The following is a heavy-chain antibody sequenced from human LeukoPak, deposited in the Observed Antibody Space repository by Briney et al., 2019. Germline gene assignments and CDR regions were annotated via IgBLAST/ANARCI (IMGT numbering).Heavy chain of an antibody. D-gene: IGHD3-22*01. Sequence: ASVKVSCKASGYTFTGYYMHWVRQAPGQGLEWMGWINPNSGGTNYAQKFQGRVTMTRDTSISTAYMELSRLRSDDTAVYYCARDPVYYDSSGYLYYYYYYMDVWGKGTTVTVSS. CDR3: ARDPVYYDSSGYLYYYYYYMDV. V-gene: IGHV1-2*02. CDR2: INPNSGGT. J-gene: IGHJ6*03. CDR1: GYTFTGYY.